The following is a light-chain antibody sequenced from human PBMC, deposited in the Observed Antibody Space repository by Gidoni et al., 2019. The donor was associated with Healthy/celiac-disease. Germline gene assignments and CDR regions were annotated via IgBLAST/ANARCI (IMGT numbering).Light chain of an antibody. V-gene: IGKV3-11*01. CDR3: QQRSNWPG. CDR2: DAS. CDR1: QSISSY. Sequence: EIVLTQSPATLSLSPGERATLSCRASQSISSYLAWYQQKPGQAPRRLIYDASNRATGIPARFSGSGSGTDFTLTISSLEPEDFAVYYCQQRSNWPGFGQGTKVEIK. J-gene: IGKJ1*01.